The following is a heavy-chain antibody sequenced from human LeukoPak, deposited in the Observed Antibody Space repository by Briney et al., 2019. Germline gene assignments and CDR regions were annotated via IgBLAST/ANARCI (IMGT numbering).Heavy chain of an antibody. V-gene: IGHV6-1*01. J-gene: IGHJ4*02. Sequence: SQTLSLTCAISGDSVSSSSSGWNWIRQSPSRGLEWLGRTYYRSKLYTDYAVSVKSQITSKPDTSNNPFYLQLNSVTPEDTAVYYCARVADTAIDYWGQGTLVTVSS. D-gene: IGHD5-18*01. CDR1: GDSVSSSSSG. CDR2: TYYRSKLYT. CDR3: ARVADTAIDY.